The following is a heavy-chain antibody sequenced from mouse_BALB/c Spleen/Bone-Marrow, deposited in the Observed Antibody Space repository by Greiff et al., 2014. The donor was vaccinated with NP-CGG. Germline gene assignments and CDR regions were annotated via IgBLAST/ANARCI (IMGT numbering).Heavy chain of an antibody. J-gene: IGHJ4*01. CDR3: ARSGKVRNAMDY. D-gene: IGHD2-14*01. Sequence: QVQLQQPGAKLVRPGVSVKISCKGSGYTFTDHAMHWAKRSHAKSLEWIGLISGYYGDAIYNQKFKGKATMTVDKSSSTAYMELARLTSEDSAIYYCARSGKVRNAMDYWGQGTSVTVSS. CDR2: ISGYYGDA. V-gene: IGHV1S137*01. CDR1: GYTFTDHA.